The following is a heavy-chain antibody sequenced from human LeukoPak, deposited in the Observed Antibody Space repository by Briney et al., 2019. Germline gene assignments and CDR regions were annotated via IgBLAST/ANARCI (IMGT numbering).Heavy chain of an antibody. CDR1: GFTFSSYG. D-gene: IGHD3-22*01. CDR2: IWYDGSNK. Sequence: GGSLRLSCAASGFTFSSYGMHWVRQAPGKGLEWVAVIWYDGSNKYYADSVKGRFTISRDNSKNTLYLQMNSLRAEDTAVYCCARGVWGTMIVAYFDYWGQGTLVTVSS. CDR3: ARGVWGTMIVAYFDY. J-gene: IGHJ4*02. V-gene: IGHV3-33*01.